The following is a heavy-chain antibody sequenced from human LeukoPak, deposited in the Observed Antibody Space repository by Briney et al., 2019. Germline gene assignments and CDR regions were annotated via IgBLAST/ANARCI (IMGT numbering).Heavy chain of an antibody. CDR1: GGTFSSYA. CDR3: ARALGYSGSYYGDLDY. D-gene: IGHD1-26*01. V-gene: IGHV1-69*05. J-gene: IGHJ4*02. Sequence: ASVKVSCKASGGTFSSYAISWVRQAPGQGLEWMGGIIPIFGTANYAQKFQGRVTITTDESTSTAYMELSSLRSEDTAVYYCARALGYSGSYYGDLDYWGQGTLVTVSS. CDR2: IIPIFGTA.